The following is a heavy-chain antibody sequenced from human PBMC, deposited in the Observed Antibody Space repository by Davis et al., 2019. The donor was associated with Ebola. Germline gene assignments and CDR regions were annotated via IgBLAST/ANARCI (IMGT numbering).Heavy chain of an antibody. D-gene: IGHD4-17*01. J-gene: IGHJ4*02. CDR1: GFTFSSYA. CDR2: ISGSGGST. CDR3: ARHDYGDSHFDY. V-gene: IGHV3-23*01. Sequence: GGSLRLSCAASGFTFSSYAMSWVRQAPGKGLEWVSAISGSGGSTYYADSVKGRFTISRDNSKNTLYLQMSSLRVEDTAVYYCARHDYGDSHFDYWGQGTLVTVSS.